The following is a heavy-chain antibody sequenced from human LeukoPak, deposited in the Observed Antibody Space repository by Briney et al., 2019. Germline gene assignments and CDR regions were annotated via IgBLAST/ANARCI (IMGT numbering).Heavy chain of an antibody. J-gene: IGHJ4*02. CDR2: IYYSGST. CDR1: GGSISSYY. D-gene: IGHD2-2*01. V-gene: IGHV4-59*01. Sequence: SETLSLTCTVSGGSISSYYWSWIRQPPGKGLEWIGYIYYSGSTNYNPSLKSRVTISVDTSKKQFSLKLSSVGAADTAVYYCARGGAGFVVVPPAMEFDYWGQGTLVTVSS. CDR3: ARGGAGFVVVPPAMEFDY.